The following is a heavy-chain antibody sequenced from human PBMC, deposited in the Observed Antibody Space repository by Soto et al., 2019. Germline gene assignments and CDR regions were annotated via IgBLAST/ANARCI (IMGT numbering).Heavy chain of an antibody. J-gene: IGHJ6*02. Sequence: QVKLVQSRAEVKKPGSSVRVSCKASEGTFNSYVVSWVRQAPGQGLQWMGGIIPLFGTTNYAHQLEGRVTITADTSTTTAYMELSGLRPGDTAVYYCARGDTIFESSERYYHYGLDVWGQATTVIVSS. CDR1: EGTFNSYV. V-gene: IGHV1-69*06. CDR2: IIPLFGTT. CDR3: ARGDTIFESSERYYHYGLDV. D-gene: IGHD3-3*01.